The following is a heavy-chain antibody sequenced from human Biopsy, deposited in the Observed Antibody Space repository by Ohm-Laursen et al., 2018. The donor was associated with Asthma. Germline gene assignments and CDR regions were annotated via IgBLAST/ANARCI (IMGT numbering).Heavy chain of an antibody. CDR2: IKHDGSEE. J-gene: IGHJ4*02. D-gene: IGHD3-22*01. Sequence: SLRLSCAASGFTFGDYWMSWVRQVPGKGLEWVANIKHDGSEENHVDSLKGRFTISRDNAKNSLYLQMNSLRAEDTAVYYCAKARIHHFYDSSGYYQHDWGQGTLVTVSS. CDR3: AKARIHHFYDSSGYYQHD. V-gene: IGHV3-7*01. CDR1: GFTFGDYW.